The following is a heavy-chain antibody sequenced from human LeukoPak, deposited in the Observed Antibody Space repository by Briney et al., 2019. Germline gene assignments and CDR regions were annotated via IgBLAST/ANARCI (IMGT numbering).Heavy chain of an antibody. D-gene: IGHD3-9*01. Sequence: SETLSLTCTVSGGSISSYYWSWIRQPPGKGLEWIGYIYYSGSTNYNPSLRSRVTVSVDTSKNQFSLKLSSVTAADTAVYYCARTRSHYDILTGYSSDAFDIWGQGTMDTVSS. CDR1: GGSISSYY. CDR2: IYYSGST. V-gene: IGHV4-59*01. J-gene: IGHJ3*02. CDR3: ARTRSHYDILTGYSSDAFDI.